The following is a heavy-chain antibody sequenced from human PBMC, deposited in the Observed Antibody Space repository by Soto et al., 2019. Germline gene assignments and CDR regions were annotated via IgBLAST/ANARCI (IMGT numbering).Heavy chain of an antibody. J-gene: IGHJ4*02. CDR3: ARSSYYDNGGYYFYYFDY. CDR1: GYSFTSYW. Sequence: GESLKISCTGSGYSFTSYWIGWVRQMPGKGLEWMGCIYPGDSDIRYSPSFQGQVTISADKSLSTAYLQWSSLEASDTAMYYCARSSYYDNGGYYFYYFDYWGREPRSPSP. D-gene: IGHD3-22*01. CDR2: IYPGDSDI. V-gene: IGHV5-51*01.